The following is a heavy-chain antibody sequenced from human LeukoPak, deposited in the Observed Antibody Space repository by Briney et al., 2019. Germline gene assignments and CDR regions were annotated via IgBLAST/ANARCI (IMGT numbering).Heavy chain of an antibody. J-gene: IGHJ4*02. CDR3: ARGITIFGVVIMGGYYFDY. CDR1: GFTFSSYA. V-gene: IGHV3-30-3*01. CDR2: ISYDGSNK. Sequence: PGGSLRLSCAAFGFTFSSYAMHWVRQAPGKGLEWVAVISYDGSNKYYADSVKGRFTISRDNSKNTLYLQMNSLRAEDTAVYYCARGITIFGVVIMGGYYFDYWGQGTLVTVSS. D-gene: IGHD3-3*01.